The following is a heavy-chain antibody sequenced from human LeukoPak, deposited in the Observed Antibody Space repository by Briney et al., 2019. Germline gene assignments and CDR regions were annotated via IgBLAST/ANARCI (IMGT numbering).Heavy chain of an antibody. CDR1: GFTFSSYG. V-gene: IGHV3-48*03. CDR2: ISSSGSTI. Sequence: GGSLRLFCAASGFTFSSYGMNWVRQAPGKGLEWVSYISSSGSTIYYAGSVKGRFTISRDNAKNSLYLQMNSLRAEDTAVYYCARVQYYRDAFDIWGQGTMVTVSS. J-gene: IGHJ3*02. CDR3: ARVQYYRDAFDI. D-gene: IGHD2/OR15-2a*01.